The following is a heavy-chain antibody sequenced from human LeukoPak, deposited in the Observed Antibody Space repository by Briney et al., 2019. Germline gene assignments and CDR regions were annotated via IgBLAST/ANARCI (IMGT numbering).Heavy chain of an antibody. CDR2: IIPILGTA. J-gene: IGHJ4*02. CDR3: ARAGDILTGYKSPDY. V-gene: IGHV1-69*13. CDR1: GGTFTSYA. Sequence: SVKVSCKASGGTFTSYAISWVRQAPGQGLAWMGGIIPILGTANYAQKFQGRVTITADESTSTAYMELSSLRSEDTAVYYCARAGDILTGYKSPDYWGQGTLVTVSS. D-gene: IGHD3-9*01.